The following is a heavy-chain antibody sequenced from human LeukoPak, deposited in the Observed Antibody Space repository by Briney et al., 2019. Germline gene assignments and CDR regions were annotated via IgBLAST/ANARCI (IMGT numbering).Heavy chain of an antibody. Sequence: ASVKVSCKASGYTFTGYYMHWVRQAPGQGLEWMGWINPNSGGTNYAQKFQGRVTMTRDTSISPAYMELSRLRSDDTAVYYCARPSKNSGSYRPYGYWGQGTLVTVSS. CDR3: ARPSKNSGSYRPYGY. CDR1: GYTFTGYY. V-gene: IGHV1-2*02. J-gene: IGHJ4*02. D-gene: IGHD1-26*01. CDR2: INPNSGGT.